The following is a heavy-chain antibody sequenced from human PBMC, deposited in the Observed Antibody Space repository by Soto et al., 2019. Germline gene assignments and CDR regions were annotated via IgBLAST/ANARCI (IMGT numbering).Heavy chain of an antibody. CDR1: GFTFSNAW. V-gene: IGHV3-15*07. J-gene: IGHJ6*02. CDR3: TTGRVYYYYGMDV. CDR2: IKSKTDGGTT. Sequence: PGGSLRLSCAASGFTFSNAWMNWVRQAPGKGLEWVGRIKSKTDGGTTDYAAPVKGRFTISRDDSKNTLYLQMNSLKTEDTAVYYCTTGRVYYYYGMDVWGQGTTVTVSS.